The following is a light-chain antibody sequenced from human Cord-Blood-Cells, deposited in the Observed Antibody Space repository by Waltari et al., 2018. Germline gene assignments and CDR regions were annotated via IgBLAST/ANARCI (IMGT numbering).Light chain of an antibody. Sequence: EIVLTQSPGTLSLSPGERATLSCRASQSVSSSYLAWYQQKPGQAPRLLIYGASSRATGIPDRFRGSGSGTDFTLTISRLEPEDFAVYYWQQSTWTFGQGTKVEIK. CDR3: QQSTWT. CDR1: QSVSSSY. CDR2: GAS. V-gene: IGKV3-20*01. J-gene: IGKJ1*01.